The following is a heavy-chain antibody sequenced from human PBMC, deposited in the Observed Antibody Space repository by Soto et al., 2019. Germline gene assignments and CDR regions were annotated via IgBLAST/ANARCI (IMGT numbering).Heavy chain of an antibody. D-gene: IGHD3-22*01. J-gene: IGHJ4*02. Sequence: PGESLKISCNGSGYRFTNNWIAWVRQMPGKGLEWMGIIYPGDSETRYSPSFQGQVTFSADKSISTDYLQRSSLKASDTAMYYCARNLHSSGYPDYWGQGTLVTVSS. CDR2: IYPGDSET. CDR1: GYRFTNNW. V-gene: IGHV5-51*01. CDR3: ARNLHSSGYPDY.